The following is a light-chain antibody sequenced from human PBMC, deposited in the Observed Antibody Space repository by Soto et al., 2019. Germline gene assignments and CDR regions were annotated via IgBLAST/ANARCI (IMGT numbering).Light chain of an antibody. CDR2: AAS. CDR3: QQLNSYTPSIT. CDR1: QGISSY. J-gene: IGKJ5*01. V-gene: IGKV1-9*01. Sequence: DIQLTQSPSFLSASVGDRVTITCRASQGISSYLAWYQQKPGKAPKFLIYAASTLQSGVPSRFSGSGSGTEITLTISSLQPEDFATYYCQQLNSYTPSITFGQGTRLEIK.